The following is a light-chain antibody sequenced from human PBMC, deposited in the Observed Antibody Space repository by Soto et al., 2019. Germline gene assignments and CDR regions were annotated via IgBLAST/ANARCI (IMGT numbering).Light chain of an antibody. CDR1: QSISNY. V-gene: IGKV1-39*01. J-gene: IGKJ4*02. Sequence: DIPMTQSPSSLSASVGDRVTITCRASQSISNYLNWFQQKPGKAPKLLIYAASTLQSGVPSSFSGSGSGTDFTLTITSLQPEDFATYYCQQSYSTPLTFGGGTKVEIK. CDR2: AAS. CDR3: QQSYSTPLT.